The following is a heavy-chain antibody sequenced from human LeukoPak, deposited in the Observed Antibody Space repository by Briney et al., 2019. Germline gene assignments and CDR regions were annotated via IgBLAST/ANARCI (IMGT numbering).Heavy chain of an antibody. D-gene: IGHD5-24*01. V-gene: IGHV1-46*01. CDR2: INPSGGNT. CDR3: ARISPIDNSFDI. Sequence: ASGTVSCMPSAYSFTSYCMDWVRQAPGHGSEWMGIINPSGGNTSYAQKFQGRVTMTSDMSTSTVYMELRRLRSDHSAVYYCARISPIDNSFDIWGQGTMVTVSS. J-gene: IGHJ3*02. CDR1: AYSFTSYC.